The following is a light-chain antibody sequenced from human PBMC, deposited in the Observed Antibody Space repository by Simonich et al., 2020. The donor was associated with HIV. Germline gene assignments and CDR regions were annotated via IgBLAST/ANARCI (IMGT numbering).Light chain of an antibody. J-gene: IGLJ3*02. Sequence: QSALTQPASVSGSPGQSITISCTGTSSDVGGSKFVSWYQQHPGKAPKLMIYEGTKRPSGVSNRFSGSKSGNTASLTISGLQAEDEADYYCCSYAGSYTWVFGGGTKLTVL. CDR1: SSDVGGSKF. CDR3: CSYAGSYTWV. CDR2: EGT. V-gene: IGLV2-23*01.